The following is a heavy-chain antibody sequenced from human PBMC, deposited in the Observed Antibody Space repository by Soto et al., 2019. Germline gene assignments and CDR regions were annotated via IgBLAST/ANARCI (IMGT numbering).Heavy chain of an antibody. CDR3: AKNGFSHPACYPYYYYVDV. D-gene: IGHD2-15*01. V-gene: IGHV3-23*01. CDR2: LTVTGDSA. CDR1: GFRLSDSA. Sequence: EVQLLESGGGLVQPGGSLRLSCAASGFRLSDSAVSWVRQAPGKGLEWVSSLTVTGDSAFYSDSVKGRFTISRDISKRTLYLQINILRAEDAAVYYCAKNGFSHPACYPYYYYVDVWGRGTTVTVSS. J-gene: IGHJ6*03.